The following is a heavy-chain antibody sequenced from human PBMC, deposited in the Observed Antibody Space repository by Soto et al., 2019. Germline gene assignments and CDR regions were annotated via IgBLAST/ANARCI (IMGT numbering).Heavy chain of an antibody. J-gene: IGHJ4*02. V-gene: IGHV3-30*18. CDR1: GFTFSSYG. D-gene: IGHD6-13*01. CDR3: AKDRRSWGNFDY. Sequence: GSLRLSCAASGFTFSSYGMHWVRQAPGKGLEWVAVISYDGSNKYYADSVKGRFTISRDNSKNTLYLQMNSLRAEDTAVYYCAKDRRSWGNFDYWGQGTLVTVSS. CDR2: ISYDGSNK.